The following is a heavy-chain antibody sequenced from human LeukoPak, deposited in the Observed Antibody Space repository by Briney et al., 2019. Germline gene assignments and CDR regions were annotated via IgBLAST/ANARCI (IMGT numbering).Heavy chain of an antibody. Sequence: GGPLGSSGAALGLTLVDNGRGWFGQAPGKGLEWVSGINWNGGSTGYADSVKGRFTISRDNAKNSLYLQMNSLRAEDTALYYCARGFSSGYYYYWGQGTLVTVSS. D-gene: IGHD3-22*01. CDR2: INWNGGST. V-gene: IGHV3-20*04. CDR1: GLTLVDNG. CDR3: ARGFSSGYYYY. J-gene: IGHJ4*02.